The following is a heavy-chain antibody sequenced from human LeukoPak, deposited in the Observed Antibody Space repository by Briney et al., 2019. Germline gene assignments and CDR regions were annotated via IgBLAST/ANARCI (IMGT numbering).Heavy chain of an antibody. CDR1: GFTCNTYE. V-gene: IGHV3-48*03. CDR2: ISSGGSSI. J-gene: IGHJ6*02. Sequence: PGGSLRLSCAASGFTCNTYEMNWVRQAPGKGLEWVSYISSGGSSIYYADSVKGRFTISRDNARNSLYLQMNSLRAEDTAVYYCARRQFYYYGMDVWGQGTTVTVSS. CDR3: ARRQFYYYGMDV. D-gene: IGHD5-24*01.